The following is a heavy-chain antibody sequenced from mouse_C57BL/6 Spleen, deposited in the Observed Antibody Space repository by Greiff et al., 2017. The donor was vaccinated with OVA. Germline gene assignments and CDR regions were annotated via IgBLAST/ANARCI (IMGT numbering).Heavy chain of an antibody. CDR2: INPNNGGT. CDR1: GYTFTDYY. J-gene: IGHJ3*01. CDR3: ARVGGYDGAWFAY. V-gene: IGHV1-26*01. Sequence: QLHQSGPELVKPGASVKISCKASGYTFTDYYMNWVKQSHGKSLEWIGDINPNNGGTSYNQKFKGKATLTVDKSSSTAYMELRSLTSEDSAVYYCARVGGYDGAWFAYWGQGTLVTVSA. D-gene: IGHD2-2*01.